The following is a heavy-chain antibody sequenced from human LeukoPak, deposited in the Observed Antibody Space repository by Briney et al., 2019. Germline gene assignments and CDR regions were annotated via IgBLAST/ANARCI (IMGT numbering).Heavy chain of an antibody. V-gene: IGHV4-31*03. CDR1: GGSISIGGYY. Sequence: ASQTLSLTCTVSGGSISIGGYYWSWIRQHPGKGLEWIGYIYYSGSTYYNPSLKSRVTISVDTSKNQFSLKLSSVTAADTAVYYCALADYYDSSGYYNHRYWGQGTLVTVSS. CDR3: ALADYYDSSGYYNHRY. CDR2: IYYSGST. D-gene: IGHD3-22*01. J-gene: IGHJ4*02.